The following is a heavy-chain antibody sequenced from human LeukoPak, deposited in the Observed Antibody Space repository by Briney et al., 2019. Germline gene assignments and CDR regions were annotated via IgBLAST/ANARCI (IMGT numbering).Heavy chain of an antibody. D-gene: IGHD3-10*01. V-gene: IGHV4-4*07. Sequence: SETLSLTCTVSGGSISSYYWSWIRQPAGKGLEWIGRIYTSGSTNYNPSLKSRVTMSVDTSKNQFSLKLSSVTAADTAVYYCARXEWXGELFGWYFDLWGRGTLVTVSS. J-gene: IGHJ2*01. CDR1: GGSISSYY. CDR2: IYTSGST. CDR3: ARXEWXGELFGWYFDL.